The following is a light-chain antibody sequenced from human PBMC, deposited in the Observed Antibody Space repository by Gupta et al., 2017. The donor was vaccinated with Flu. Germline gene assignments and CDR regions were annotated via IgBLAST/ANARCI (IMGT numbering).Light chain of an antibody. V-gene: IGKV3-20*01. J-gene: IGKJ4*01. CDR1: QSVGSSY. Sequence: ELVLTQSPGTLSLSPGERATLSCSASQSVGSSYLAGHQQSSGQATRVLIYGASSMATGIPDRFSRSRYGTDFTLTSRILEIEDFPVYYSLLVGRAPGNTFSRG. CDR3: LLVGRAPGNT. CDR2: GAS.